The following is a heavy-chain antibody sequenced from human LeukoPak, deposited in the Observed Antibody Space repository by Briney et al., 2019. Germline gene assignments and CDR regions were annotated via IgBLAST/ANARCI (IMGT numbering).Heavy chain of an antibody. CDR3: AKGSGHIVVVTAYLYFDL. D-gene: IGHD2-21*02. V-gene: IGHV3-9*01. Sequence: GGSLRLSCAASGFTFDDYAMHWVRQAPGKGLEWVSGISWNSGSIGYADSVKGRFTISRDNAKNSLYLQMNSLRAEDTALHYCAKGSGHIVVVTAYLYFDLWGRGTLVTVSS. CDR1: GFTFDDYA. CDR2: ISWNSGSI. J-gene: IGHJ2*01.